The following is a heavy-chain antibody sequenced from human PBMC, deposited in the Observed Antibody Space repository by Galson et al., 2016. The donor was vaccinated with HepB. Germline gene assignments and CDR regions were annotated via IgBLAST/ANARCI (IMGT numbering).Heavy chain of an antibody. CDR3: ARVLRQQLHPGHDY. Sequence: SLRLSCAVSGFSFDDYGMSWVRQAPGKGLEWVSGVNWKGHNKGYADSVKGRFTISRDNAENSLYLQMNSLRAEDTAVYYCARVLRQQLHPGHDYWGQGSLVTVSS. V-gene: IGHV3-20*04. D-gene: IGHD6-13*01. CDR2: VNWKGHNK. CDR1: GFSFDDYG. J-gene: IGHJ4*02.